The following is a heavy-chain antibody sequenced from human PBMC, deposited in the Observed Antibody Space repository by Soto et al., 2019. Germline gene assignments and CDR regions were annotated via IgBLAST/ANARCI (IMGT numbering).Heavy chain of an antibody. CDR3: ARGIVVVPAAMQSNWFDP. CDR1: GGTFSSYA. J-gene: IGHJ5*02. V-gene: IGHV1-69*13. D-gene: IGHD2-2*01. Sequence: SVKVSCKASGGTFSSYAISWVRQAPGQGLEWMGGIIPIFGTANYAQKFQGRVTITADESTSTAYMELSSLRSEDTAVYYCARGIVVVPAAMQSNWFDPWGQGTLVTVSS. CDR2: IIPIFGTA.